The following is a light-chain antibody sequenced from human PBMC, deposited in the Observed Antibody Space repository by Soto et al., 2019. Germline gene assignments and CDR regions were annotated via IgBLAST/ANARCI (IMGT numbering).Light chain of an antibody. CDR3: SSYTASRTFYVI. J-gene: IGLJ2*01. V-gene: IGLV2-18*02. CDR2: EVS. Sequence: QSALTQPPSVSASPGQSVTISCTGTSSDVGSYNRVSWYQKPPGTAPKLVIFEVSNRPSGVPDRFSGSKSGNTASLTISGLQAEDEADYYCSSYTASRTFYVIFGGGTKLTVL. CDR1: SSDVGSYNR.